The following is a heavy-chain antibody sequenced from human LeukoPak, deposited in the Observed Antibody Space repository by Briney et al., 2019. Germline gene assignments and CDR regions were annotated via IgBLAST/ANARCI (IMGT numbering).Heavy chain of an antibody. J-gene: IGHJ1*01. CDR2: ISYDGSNK. CDR3: AKDNPFQH. V-gene: IGHV3-30*18. Sequence: GGSLRLSCAASGFTFSSYGMHWVRQAPGKGLERVAVISYDGSNKYYADSVKGRFTISRDNSKNTLYLQMNSLRAEDTAVYYCAKDNPFQHWGQGTLVTVSS. D-gene: IGHD1-14*01. CDR1: GFTFSSYG.